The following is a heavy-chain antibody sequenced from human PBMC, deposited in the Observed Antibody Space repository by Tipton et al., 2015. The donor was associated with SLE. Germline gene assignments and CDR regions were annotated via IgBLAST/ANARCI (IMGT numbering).Heavy chain of an antibody. CDR3: SRDLVLGSGSCDS. CDR1: GFSFSTYC. Sequence: SLRLSCATSGFSFSTYCMLWVRQAPGKGPEWVSFITDNSGTIYYADSVRGRFTISRDDTRNTLYLQMNSLRAEDTAVYYCSRDLVLGSGSCDSWGQGTQVTFSS. J-gene: IGHJ5*02. D-gene: IGHD3-10*01. CDR2: ITDNSGTI. V-gene: IGHV3-48*04.